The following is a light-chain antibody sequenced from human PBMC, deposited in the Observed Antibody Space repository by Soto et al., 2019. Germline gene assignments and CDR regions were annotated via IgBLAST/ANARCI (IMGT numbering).Light chain of an antibody. CDR2: EVN. CDR3: SSYTSSNTVL. CDR1: SSDVGAYNY. V-gene: IGLV2-14*01. Sequence: QSALTQPASVSGSPGQSITISCTGTSSDVGAYNYVSWYQQHPGKAPKLMIYEVNDRPSGVSSRFSGSKSGNTASLTISGLQAEDEADYYCSSYTSSNTVLFGGGTKLTFL. J-gene: IGLJ2*01.